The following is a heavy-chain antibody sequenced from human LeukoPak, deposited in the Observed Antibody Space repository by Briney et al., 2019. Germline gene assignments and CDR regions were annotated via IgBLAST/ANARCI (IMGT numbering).Heavy chain of an antibody. Sequence: SETLSLTCTVSGGSVSSRTYYWGWFRQPPGKGLEWIGSVYYSGNTFYSPSLKSRVTISVDTSKDQFSLKLSSVTAADTAVYYCATQDGYSYVFDYWGQGTLVTVSS. CDR1: GGSVSSRTYY. D-gene: IGHD5-18*01. CDR3: ATQDGYSYVFDY. V-gene: IGHV4-39*01. CDR2: VYYSGNT. J-gene: IGHJ4*02.